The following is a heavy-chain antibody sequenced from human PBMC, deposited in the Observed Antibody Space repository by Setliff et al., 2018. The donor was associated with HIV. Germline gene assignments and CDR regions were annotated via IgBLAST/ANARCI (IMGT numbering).Heavy chain of an antibody. J-gene: IGHJ3*02. CDR3: AREHCSGGSCKGFDI. D-gene: IGHD2-15*01. V-gene: IGHV4-4*09. Sequence: SETLSLTCTVSGGSISTSYWNWIRQPPGKGLEWIAYIYISGTTNYNPSLKSRVTISLDTSRNQFSLKLGSVTAADTAMYYCAREHCSGGSCKGFDIWGQGTMVTVSS. CDR1: GGSISTSY. CDR2: IYISGTT.